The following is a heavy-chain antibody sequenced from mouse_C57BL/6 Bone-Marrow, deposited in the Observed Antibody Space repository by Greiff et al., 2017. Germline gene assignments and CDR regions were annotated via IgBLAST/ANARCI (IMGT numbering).Heavy chain of an antibody. D-gene: IGHD1-1*01. CDR3: ARDYCGSSYGYFDV. V-gene: IGHV5-17*01. CDR2: ISSGSSTI. J-gene: IGHJ1*03. Sequence: EVKLVESGGGLVKPGGSLKLSCAASGFTFSDYGMHWVRQAPEKGLEWVAYISSGSSTIYYADTVKGRFTISRDNAKNTLFLQMTSLRSEDTAVYYCARDYCGSSYGYFDVWGTGTTVTVSA. CDR1: GFTFSDYG.